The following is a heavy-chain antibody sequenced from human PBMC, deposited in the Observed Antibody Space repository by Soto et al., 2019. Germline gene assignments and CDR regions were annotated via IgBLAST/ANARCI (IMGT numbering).Heavy chain of an antibody. D-gene: IGHD3-22*01. V-gene: IGHV1-18*01. CDR3: ARAEAYGSSWYAMDV. CDR2: ISGYNGDT. Sequence: QVQLVQSGAEVKQPGASLKVSCKATGYSFSSYGFIWVRQAPGQGLKWMGWISGYNGDTNYAPSLQGRATMTTDTSTTTVYMELRSLRPDDTALYYCARAEAYGSSWYAMDVWGQGTTVTVSS. CDR1: GYSFSSYG. J-gene: IGHJ6*02.